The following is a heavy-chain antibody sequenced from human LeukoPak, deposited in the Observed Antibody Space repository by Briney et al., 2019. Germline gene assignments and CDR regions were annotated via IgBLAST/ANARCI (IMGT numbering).Heavy chain of an antibody. V-gene: IGHV3-74*01. CDR1: GFTFSSYW. CDR3: ASGIGVGDSFDI. CDR2: INSDARNT. D-gene: IGHD3-3*01. Sequence: GGSLRLSCAASGFTFSSYWMYWVRQAPGKGLVWVSRINSDARNTNYAASVQGRFTISRDNAKNTLYLQMNSLRVEDTAVYYCASGIGVGDSFDIWGQGTMVTVSS. J-gene: IGHJ3*02.